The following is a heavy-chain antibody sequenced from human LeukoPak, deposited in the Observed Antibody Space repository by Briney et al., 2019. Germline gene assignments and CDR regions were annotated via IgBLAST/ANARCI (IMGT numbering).Heavy chain of an antibody. V-gene: IGHV3-66*01. CDR2: IFSGGST. CDR3: ARWGLYYGDPPGYFDL. CDR1: GFTVSSNY. D-gene: IGHD4-17*01. Sequence: GGSLRLSCAASGFTVSSNYMSWVRQAPGKGLEWVSVIFSGGSTYYADSVKGRFTISRDNSKNTLYLQVNSLRAEDTAVYYCARWGLYYGDPPGYFDLWGRGTLVTVSS. J-gene: IGHJ2*01.